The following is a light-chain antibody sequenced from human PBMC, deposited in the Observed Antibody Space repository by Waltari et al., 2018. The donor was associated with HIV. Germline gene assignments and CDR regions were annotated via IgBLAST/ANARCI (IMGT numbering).Light chain of an antibody. CDR2: RNY. Sequence: QSVLTQPPSVSGTPGQTVTLSCSGSTSNIETEALYSYQQLPGTAPKLLIYRNYKRPSGVSDRFSCSKSGASASLVISGLRSEDEAHYYCVSYDSRLDERLFGGGTKLTVL. CDR1: TSNIETEA. V-gene: IGLV1-47*01. CDR3: VSYDSRLDERL. J-gene: IGLJ3*02.